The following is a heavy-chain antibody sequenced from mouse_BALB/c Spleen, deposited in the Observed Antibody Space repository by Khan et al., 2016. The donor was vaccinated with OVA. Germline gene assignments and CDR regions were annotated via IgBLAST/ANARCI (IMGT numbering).Heavy chain of an antibody. J-gene: IGHJ3*01. CDR2: ISTDGDYI. Sequence: EVELVESGGDLVKPGGSLKLSCAASGFTFSTFAMSWVRQTPDKRLGWVATISTDGDYIYYPDSVKGRFTISRANAKNTLYLQMSSLRSEDTAMYYCARHTYGPFAYWGQGTLVTVSA. V-gene: IGHV5-6*01. CDR3: ARHTYGPFAY. CDR1: GFTFSTFA. D-gene: IGHD1-1*01.